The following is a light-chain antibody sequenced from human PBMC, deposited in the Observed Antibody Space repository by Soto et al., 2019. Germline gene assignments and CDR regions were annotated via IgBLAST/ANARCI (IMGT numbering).Light chain of an antibody. CDR1: QSVGSY. CDR3: QQRSDWPST. V-gene: IGKV3-11*01. J-gene: IGKJ4*01. CDR2: DAS. Sequence: TQSPATLSLSPGDRATLSCRASQSVGSYLGWYQQRPGQAPRLLIYDASNRATGIPARFSGSGSGTDFTLTISSLEPEDFAVYYCQQRSDWPSTFGGGTKVEIK.